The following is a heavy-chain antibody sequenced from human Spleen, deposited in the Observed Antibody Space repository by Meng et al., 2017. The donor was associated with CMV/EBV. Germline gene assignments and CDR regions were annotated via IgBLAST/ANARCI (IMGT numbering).Heavy chain of an antibody. CDR3: ARDILEHNAYDM. CDR2: ISYIGIT. Sequence: GSLRLSCTVAGGSVSSSLYYWTWLRQPPGKGLEWIGYISYIGITNYNASLKSRVTISVDTSKNQFSLKLSSVTAADSAVYYCARDILEHNAYDMWGQGTMVTVSS. J-gene: IGHJ3*02. V-gene: IGHV4-61*01. CDR1: GGSVSSSLYY. D-gene: IGHD1/OR15-1a*01.